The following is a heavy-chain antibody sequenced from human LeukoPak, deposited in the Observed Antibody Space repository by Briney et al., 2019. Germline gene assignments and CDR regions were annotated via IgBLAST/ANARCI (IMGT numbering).Heavy chain of an antibody. CDR3: ARDMGSSGWSSYYYGMDV. V-gene: IGHV3-21*01. D-gene: IGHD6-19*01. CDR2: ISSSSSYI. J-gene: IGHJ6*02. CDR1: GFTFSSYS. Sequence: PGGSLRLYCAASGFTFSSYSMNWVRQAPGKGLKWVSSISSSSSYIYYADSVKGRFTISRDNAKNSLYLQMNSLRAEDTAVYYCARDMGSSGWSSYYYGMDVWGQGTTVTVSS.